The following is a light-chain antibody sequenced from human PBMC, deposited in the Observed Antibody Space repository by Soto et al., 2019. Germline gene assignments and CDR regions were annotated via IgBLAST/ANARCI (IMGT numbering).Light chain of an antibody. V-gene: IGKV3-20*01. CDR3: QQYDRSPWT. Sequence: EIVLTQSPGTLSLSPGERATLSCRASQSVSSSFLAWYQQKAGQAPRLLIYGASSRATGIPDRFSGSGSGTDFTLTISRLEPEAFAVYYCQQYDRSPWTFGQGTKVEIK. CDR1: QSVSSSF. J-gene: IGKJ1*01. CDR2: GAS.